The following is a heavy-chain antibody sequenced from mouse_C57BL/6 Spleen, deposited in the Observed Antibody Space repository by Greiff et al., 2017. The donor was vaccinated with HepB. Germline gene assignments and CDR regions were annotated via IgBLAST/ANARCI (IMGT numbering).Heavy chain of an antibody. D-gene: IGHD2-2*01. CDR2: IDPSDSYT. CDR1: GYTFTSYW. CDR3: ARNYGYDEAWFAY. J-gene: IGHJ3*01. Sequence: QVQLQQPGAELVKPGASVKLSCKASGYTFTSYWMQWVKQGPGQGLEWIGEIDPSDSYTNYNQKFKGKATLTVDTSSSTAYMQLSSLTSEDSAVYYCARNYGYDEAWFAYWGQGTLVTVSA. V-gene: IGHV1-50*01.